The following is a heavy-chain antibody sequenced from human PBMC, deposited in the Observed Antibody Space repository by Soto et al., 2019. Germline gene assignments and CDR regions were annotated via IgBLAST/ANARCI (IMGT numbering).Heavy chain of an antibody. CDR2: IYYSGST. CDR1: GGSISSSSYY. Sequence: SETLSLTCTVSGGSISSSSYYWGWIRQPPGKGLEWIGSIYYSGSTYYNPSLKSRVTISVDTSKNQFSLKLSSVTAADTAVYYCVRHSSSWFLPADNWFDPWGQGTLVTVSS. V-gene: IGHV4-39*01. CDR3: VRHSSSWFLPADNWFDP. D-gene: IGHD6-13*01. J-gene: IGHJ5*02.